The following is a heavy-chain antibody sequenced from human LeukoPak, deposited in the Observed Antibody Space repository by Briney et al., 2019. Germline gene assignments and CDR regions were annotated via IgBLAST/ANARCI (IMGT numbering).Heavy chain of an antibody. CDR2: IIPIFGTA. CDR3: ARNNRGDYYYYMDV. V-gene: IGHV1-69*05. Sequence: PLASVKVSCKASGGTFSSYAISWVRQAPGQGLEWMGGIIPIFGTANYAQKFQGRVTITTDESTSTAYMELSSLRSEDTAVYYCARNNRGDYYYYMDVWGKGTTVTVSS. D-gene: IGHD1-14*01. J-gene: IGHJ6*03. CDR1: GGTFSSYA.